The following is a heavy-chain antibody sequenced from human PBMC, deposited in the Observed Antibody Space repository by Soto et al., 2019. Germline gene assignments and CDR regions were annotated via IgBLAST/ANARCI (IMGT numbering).Heavy chain of an antibody. CDR2: IYSGGST. Sequence: EVQLVESGGGLVQPGGSLRLSCAASGFTVSSNYMSWVRQAPGKGLEWVSVIYSGGSTYYADSVKGRFTISRHNSKNTLYVQMNSLRAEDTAVYYCAREMVVVTAILDYYYGMDVWGQGTTVTVSS. D-gene: IGHD2-21*02. V-gene: IGHV3-53*04. CDR3: AREMVVVTAILDYYYGMDV. CDR1: GFTVSSNY. J-gene: IGHJ6*02.